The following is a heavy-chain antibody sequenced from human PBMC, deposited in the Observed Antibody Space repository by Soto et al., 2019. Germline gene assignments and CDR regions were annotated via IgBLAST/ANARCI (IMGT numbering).Heavy chain of an antibody. D-gene: IGHD3-3*01. CDR3: ARGWVLDLVSPNYYYYMDV. CDR2: MIPNSGNT. V-gene: IGHV1-8*02. CDR1: GGTFSSYA. J-gene: IGHJ6*03. Sequence: ASVKVSCKASGGTFSSYAISWVRQATGQGLEWMGWMIPNSGNTGYAQKFQGRVTMTRNTSISTAYMELSSLRSEDTAVYYCARGWVLDLVSPNYYYYMDVWGKGTTVTVSS.